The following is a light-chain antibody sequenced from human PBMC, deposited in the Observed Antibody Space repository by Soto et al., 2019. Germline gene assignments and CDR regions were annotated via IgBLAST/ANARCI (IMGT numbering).Light chain of an antibody. V-gene: IGLV2-14*03. J-gene: IGLJ1*01. CDR3: SSYTTSTTPQIV. CDR2: DVS. CDR1: SSDVGGYNY. Sequence: QSVLTQPASVSGSPGQSITISCTGTSSDVGGYNYVSWYQHHPGKAPKLIIYDVSNRPSGVSNRFSGSKSGNTASLTISGHQPEDEADYYCSSYTTSTTPQIVFGTGTKLTVL.